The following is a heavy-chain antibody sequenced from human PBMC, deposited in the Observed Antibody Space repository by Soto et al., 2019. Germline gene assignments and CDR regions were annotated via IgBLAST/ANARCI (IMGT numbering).Heavy chain of an antibody. CDR3: ARAVGIVATIRVYDAFDI. J-gene: IGHJ3*02. D-gene: IGHD5-12*01. V-gene: IGHV1-46*03. CDR1: GYTFTSYY. Sequence: GASVKVSFKASGYTFTSYYMHWVRQKPGQGLEWMGIINPSGGSTSYAQKFQGRVTMTRDTSTSTVYMELSSLRSEDTAVYYCARAVGIVATIRVYDAFDIWGQGTMVTVSS. CDR2: INPSGGST.